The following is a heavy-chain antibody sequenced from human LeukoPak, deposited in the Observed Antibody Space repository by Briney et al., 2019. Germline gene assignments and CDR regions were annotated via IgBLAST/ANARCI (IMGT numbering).Heavy chain of an antibody. CDR1: GFTFDDYA. Sequence: GGSLRLSCAASGFTFDDYAMHWVRQAPGKGLEWVSGISWNSGSIGYADSVEGRFTISRDNAKNSLYLQMNSLRAEDTALYYCAESSSSLEGGAFDIWGQGTMVTVSS. CDR3: AESSSSLEGGAFDI. J-gene: IGHJ3*02. D-gene: IGHD6-13*01. CDR2: ISWNSGSI. V-gene: IGHV3-9*01.